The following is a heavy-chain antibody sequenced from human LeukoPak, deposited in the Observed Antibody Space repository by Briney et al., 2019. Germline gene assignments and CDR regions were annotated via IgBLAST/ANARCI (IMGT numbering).Heavy chain of an antibody. D-gene: IGHD3-3*01. CDR2: IYYSGST. J-gene: IGHJ6*02. Sequence: SETLSLTCTVSGGSLSSYYWTWIRQPPGKGLEWIGFIYYSGSTNYNPSLKSRVTISVDTSKNQFSLKLSSVTAADTAVYYCARLSENDYYYYGMDVRGQGTTVTVSS. V-gene: IGHV4-59*08. CDR3: ARLSENDYYYYGMDV. CDR1: GGSLSSYY.